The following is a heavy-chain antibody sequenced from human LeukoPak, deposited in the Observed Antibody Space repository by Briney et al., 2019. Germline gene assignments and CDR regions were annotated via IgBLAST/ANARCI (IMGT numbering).Heavy chain of an antibody. CDR2: ISAYNGNT. D-gene: IGHD6-6*01. V-gene: IGHV1-18*01. CDR1: GYTFTSYG. CDR3: ARDEYSSSSEY. J-gene: IGHJ4*02. Sequence: ASVKVSCKASGYTFTSYGISWVRQAPGQGLEWMGWISAYNGNTNYAQKLQGRVTMTTDTSTSTACMELRSLRSDDTAVYYCARDEYSSSSEYWGQGTLVTVSS.